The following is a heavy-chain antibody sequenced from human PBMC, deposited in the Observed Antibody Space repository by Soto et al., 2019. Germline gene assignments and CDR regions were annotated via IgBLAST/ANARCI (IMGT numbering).Heavy chain of an antibody. J-gene: IGHJ6*02. V-gene: IGHV4-59*08. Sequence: PSETLSLTCPVSGFSISNYYWSWIRQPPGKGLEWIGYIYYTGSTNYNPSLKSRVTISVDTSKNQFSLKLSSVTAADTAVYYCARQAATSPYYYYGMDVWGQGTTVTVSS. CDR1: GFSISNYY. D-gene: IGHD6-25*01. CDR3: ARQAATSPYYYYGMDV. CDR2: IYYTGST.